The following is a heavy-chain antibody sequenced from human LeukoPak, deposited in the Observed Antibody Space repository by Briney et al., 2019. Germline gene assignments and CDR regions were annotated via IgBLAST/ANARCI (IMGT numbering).Heavy chain of an antibody. CDR3: AKDTRASAGTNFDY. CDR1: GFTFSSYA. D-gene: IGHD6-19*01. CDR2: ISYDGSNK. J-gene: IGHJ4*02. Sequence: GGSLRLSCAASGFTFSSYAMHWVRQAPGKGLEWVAVISYDGSNKYYADSVKGRFTISRDNSKNTLYLQMNSLRAEDTALYYCAKDTRASAGTNFDYWGQGTLVTVSS. V-gene: IGHV3-30-3*01.